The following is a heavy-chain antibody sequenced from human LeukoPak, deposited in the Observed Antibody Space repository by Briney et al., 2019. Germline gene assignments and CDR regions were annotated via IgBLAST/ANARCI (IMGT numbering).Heavy chain of an antibody. J-gene: IGHJ4*02. CDR1: GFTFSSYA. Sequence: GGSLRLSCAASGFTFSSYAMSWVRQAPGKGLEWVSAISGSGGSTYYADSVKGRFTISRDNSKNTLYLQMNSLRAEDTAVYYRAKDWNWNYEGLFDYWGQGTLVTVSS. CDR3: AKDWNWNYEGLFDY. CDR2: ISGSGGST. V-gene: IGHV3-23*01. D-gene: IGHD1-7*01.